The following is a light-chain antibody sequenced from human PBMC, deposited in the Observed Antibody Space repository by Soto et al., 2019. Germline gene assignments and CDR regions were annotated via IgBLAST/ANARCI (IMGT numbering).Light chain of an antibody. CDR1: SSNIGNNY. V-gene: IGLV1-51*01. CDR2: END. J-gene: IGLJ3*02. CDR3: GTWDSSLSPGGV. Sequence: QSVLTQPPSVSAAPGQMVTISCSGSSSNIGNNYVSWYQQLPGTAPKLLIYENDKRASGIPDRFSGSTSGTSATLVITELQTDDEADYYCGTWDSSLSPGGVFGGGTKVTVL.